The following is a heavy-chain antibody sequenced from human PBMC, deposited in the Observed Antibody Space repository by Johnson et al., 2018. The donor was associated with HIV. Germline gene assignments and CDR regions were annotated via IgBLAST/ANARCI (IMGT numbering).Heavy chain of an antibody. J-gene: IGHJ3*01. CDR2: IYGNERT. D-gene: IGHD3-22*01. CDR1: GFIVTNYY. CDR3: TIDPIFLGYWYHSSP. Sequence: VLLVESGGGLIQPGGSVRLSCVASGFIVTNYYMSWVRQAPGKGLEWVSVIYGNERTFYADSVRGRFTISGYTSTNTLHLQMHSLTAEDTALYFCTIDPIFLGYWYHSSPWGQGTMVTVSS. V-gene: IGHV3-53*01.